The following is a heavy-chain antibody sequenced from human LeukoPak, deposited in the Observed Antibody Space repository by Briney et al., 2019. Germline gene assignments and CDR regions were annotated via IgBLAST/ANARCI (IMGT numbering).Heavy chain of an antibody. Sequence: SETLSLTCTVSGGSISSYYWSWIRQPPGKGLEWIGYIYYSGSTNYNPSLKSRVTISVDTSKNQFSLKLSSVTAADTAVYYCAHGYCSGGSCYYYYYMDVWGKGTTVTVSS. CDR3: AHGYCSGGSCYYYYYMDV. CDR2: IYYSGST. V-gene: IGHV4-59*08. J-gene: IGHJ6*03. CDR1: GGSISSYY. D-gene: IGHD2-15*01.